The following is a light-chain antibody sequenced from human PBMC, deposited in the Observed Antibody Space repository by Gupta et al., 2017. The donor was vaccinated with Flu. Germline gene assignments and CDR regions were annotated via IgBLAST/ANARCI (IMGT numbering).Light chain of an antibody. CDR1: SSDVGNYNL. CDR3: CSYGGSSTHV. V-gene: IGLV2-23*01. J-gene: IGLJ1*01. CDR2: EGS. Sequence: QSALTQPASVSGSPGQSITISCTGTSSDVGNYNLVSWYQQHPGKAPKLMIYEGSKRPSGVSNRFSGSKSGITASLTISGLQAEDEADYYCCSYGGSSTHVFGTGTKVTVL.